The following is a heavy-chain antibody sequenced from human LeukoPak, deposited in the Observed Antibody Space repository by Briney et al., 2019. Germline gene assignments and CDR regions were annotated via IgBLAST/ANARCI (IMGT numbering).Heavy chain of an antibody. J-gene: IGHJ6*01. Sequence: GGSLRLSCAACDFTFSRYSMNWFRQAPGEGLEWVSSISSGGHNIFYADPVKGRFTISRDNAKNSLYLQMNSLRVEDTAVYYCARHGDGFYHGMDVWGQGTTVTVSS. CDR1: DFTFSRYS. CDR3: ARHGDGFYHGMDV. CDR2: ISSGGHNI. D-gene: IGHD4-17*01. V-gene: IGHV3-21*01.